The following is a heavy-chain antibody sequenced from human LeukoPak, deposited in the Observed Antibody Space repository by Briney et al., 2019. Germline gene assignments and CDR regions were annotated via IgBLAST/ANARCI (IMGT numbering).Heavy chain of an antibody. Sequence: PSQTLSLTCTVSGGSISSGGYYWSWIRQPPGKGLEWIGYIYHSGGTYYNPSLKSRVTISVDTSKNQLSLKLSSVTAADTAVYYCARSLYVSAFDIWGQGTMVTVSS. CDR2: IYHSGGT. D-gene: IGHD2-2*02. CDR3: ARSLYVSAFDI. J-gene: IGHJ3*02. V-gene: IGHV4-30-2*02. CDR1: GGSISSGGYY.